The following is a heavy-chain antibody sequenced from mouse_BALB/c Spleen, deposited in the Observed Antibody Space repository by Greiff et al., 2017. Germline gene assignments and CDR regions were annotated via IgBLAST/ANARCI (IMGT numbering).Heavy chain of an antibody. CDR3: AREGYYGNYGFAY. J-gene: IGHJ3*01. V-gene: IGHV5-6-5*01. D-gene: IGHD2-1*01. Sequence: EVKLVESGGGLVKPGGSLKLSCAASGFTFSSYAMSWVRQTPEKRLEWVASISSGGSTYYPDSVKGRFTISRDNARNILYLQMSSLRSEDTAMYYCAREGYYGNYGFAYWGQGTLVTVSA. CDR2: ISSGGST. CDR1: GFTFSSYA.